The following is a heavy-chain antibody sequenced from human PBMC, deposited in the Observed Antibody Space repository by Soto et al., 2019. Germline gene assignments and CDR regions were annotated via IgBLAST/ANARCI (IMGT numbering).Heavy chain of an antibody. CDR2: ISGSGGST. CDR1: GFTFSSYA. D-gene: IGHD1-26*01. Sequence: GESLKISCAASGFTFSSYAMSWVRQAPGKGLEWVSAISGSGGSTYYADSVKGRFTISRDNSKNTLYLQMNSLRAEDTAVYYCAKDGPPHSGSYFDYWGQGTLVTVSS. V-gene: IGHV3-23*01. J-gene: IGHJ4*02. CDR3: AKDGPPHSGSYFDY.